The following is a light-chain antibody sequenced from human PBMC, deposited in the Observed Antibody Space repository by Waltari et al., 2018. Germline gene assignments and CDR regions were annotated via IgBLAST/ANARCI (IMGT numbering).Light chain of an antibody. Sequence: QSVLTQTPSVSEAPRQRVTISCSGSRSNIGNNAVNWYQQVPGKAPKLPVFAVDLLPSGVSDRFSGSKSGTSASLAISGLRSEDEGVYFCAAWDDSLKGVLFGGGTKLTVL. J-gene: IGLJ2*01. V-gene: IGLV1-36*01. CDR2: AVD. CDR3: AAWDDSLKGVL. CDR1: RSNIGNNA.